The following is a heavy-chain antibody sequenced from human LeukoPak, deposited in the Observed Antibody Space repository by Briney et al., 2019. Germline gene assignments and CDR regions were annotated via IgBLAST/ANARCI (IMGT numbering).Heavy chain of an antibody. Sequence: RASVKVSCKASGYTFTGYYMHWVRQAPGQGLEWMGWINPNSGGTNFAQKFQGRVTMTRDTSISTAYMELSRLRSDDTAVYYCARGTAREMATGSGAFDIWGQGTMVTVSS. J-gene: IGHJ3*02. CDR1: GYTFTGYY. CDR2: INPNSGGT. V-gene: IGHV1-2*02. D-gene: IGHD5-24*01. CDR3: ARGTAREMATGSGAFDI.